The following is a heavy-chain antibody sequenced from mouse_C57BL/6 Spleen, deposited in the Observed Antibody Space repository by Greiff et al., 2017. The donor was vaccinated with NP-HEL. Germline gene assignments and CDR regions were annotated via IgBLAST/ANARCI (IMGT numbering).Heavy chain of an antibody. CDR2: IWRGGST. CDR1: GFSLTSYG. CDR3: AKNNYSNYVDAMDY. J-gene: IGHJ4*01. V-gene: IGHV2-5*01. D-gene: IGHD2-5*01. Sequence: QVHVKQSGPGLVQPSQSLSITCTVSGFSLTSYGVHWVRQSPEKGLEWLGVIWRGGSTDYNAAFMSRLSITKDNSKSQVFFKMNSLQADDTAIYYCAKNNYSNYVDAMDYWGQGTSVTVSS.